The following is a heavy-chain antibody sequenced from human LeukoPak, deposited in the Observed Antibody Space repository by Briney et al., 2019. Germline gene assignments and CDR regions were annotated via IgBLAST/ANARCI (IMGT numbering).Heavy chain of an antibody. Sequence: SETLSLTCTVSGGSISSSSYYWGWIRQPPGKGLEWIGSIYYSGSTYYNPSLKSRVTTSVDTSKNQFSLKLSSVTAADTAVHYCARHGGGDPQNWFDPWGQGTLVTVSS. CDR2: IYYSGST. CDR1: GGSISSSSYY. D-gene: IGHD2-21*02. V-gene: IGHV4-39*01. J-gene: IGHJ5*02. CDR3: ARHGGGDPQNWFDP.